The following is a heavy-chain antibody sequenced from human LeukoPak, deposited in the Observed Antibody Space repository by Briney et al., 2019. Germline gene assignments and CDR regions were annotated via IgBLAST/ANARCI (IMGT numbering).Heavy chain of an antibody. J-gene: IGHJ4*02. CDR2: IYYSGST. CDR1: GGSISSYY. D-gene: IGHD3-22*01. Sequence: PSETLSLTCTVSGGSISSYYWSWIRQPPGKGLEWIGYIYYSGSTNYNPSLKSRVTISVDTSKNLFSLKLSSVTAADTAVYYCARGKYYYDSSGYSMDYWGQGTLVTVSS. V-gene: IGHV4-59*01. CDR3: ARGKYYYDSSGYSMDY.